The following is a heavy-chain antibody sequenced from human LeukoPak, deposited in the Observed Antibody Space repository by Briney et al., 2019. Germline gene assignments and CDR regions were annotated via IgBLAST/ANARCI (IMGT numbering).Heavy chain of an antibody. Sequence: SETLSLTCTASGGSISSYYWSWIRQPPGKGLEWIGYIYYSGSTNYNPSLKSRVTISVDTSKNQFSLKLSSVTAADTAVYYCARHVVTIFGVVIGLDPWGQGTLVTVSS. D-gene: IGHD3-3*01. CDR3: ARHVVTIFGVVIGLDP. CDR1: GGSISSYY. J-gene: IGHJ5*02. V-gene: IGHV4-59*08. CDR2: IYYSGST.